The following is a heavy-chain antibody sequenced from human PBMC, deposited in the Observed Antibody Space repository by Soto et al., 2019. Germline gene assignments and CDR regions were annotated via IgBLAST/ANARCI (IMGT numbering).Heavy chain of an antibody. J-gene: IGHJ4*02. D-gene: IGHD1-1*01. Sequence: ASVKVSCKASGYTFTSYGISWVRQAPGQGLEWMGWISAYNGNTNYAQKLQGRVTMTTDTSTSTAYMELRSLRSDDTAVYYCARVASAGTPTGRPTFDYWGQGTLVTVSS. CDR1: GYTFTSYG. CDR3: ARVASAGTPTGRPTFDY. V-gene: IGHV1-18*01. CDR2: ISAYNGNT.